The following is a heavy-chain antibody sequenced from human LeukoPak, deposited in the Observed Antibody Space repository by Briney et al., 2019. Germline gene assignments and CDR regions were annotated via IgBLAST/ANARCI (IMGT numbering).Heavy chain of an antibody. Sequence: GGSLRLSCAASGFTVSSNYMSWVRQAPGKGLEWVSVIYSGGSTYYADSVKGRFTISRDNSKNTLYLQMNSLRAEDTAVYYCARGYYYDSSGPEGTFDYWGQGTLVTVSS. V-gene: IGHV3-53*01. J-gene: IGHJ4*02. D-gene: IGHD3-22*01. CDR3: ARGYYYDSSGPEGTFDY. CDR2: IYSGGST. CDR1: GFTVSSNY.